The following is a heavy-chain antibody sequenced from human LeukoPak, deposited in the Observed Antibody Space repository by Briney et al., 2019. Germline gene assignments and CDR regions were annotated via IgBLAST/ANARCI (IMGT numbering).Heavy chain of an antibody. V-gene: IGHV4-30-4*01. CDR2: IYYSGST. Sequence: SQTLSLTCTVSGGSISSGDYYWSWIRQPPGKGLEWIGYIYYSGSTYYNPSLKSRVTISVDTSKNRFSLKLSSVTAADTAVYYCARRRIVATIDYWGQGTLVTVSS. CDR1: GGSISSGDYY. J-gene: IGHJ4*02. D-gene: IGHD5-12*01. CDR3: ARRRIVATIDY.